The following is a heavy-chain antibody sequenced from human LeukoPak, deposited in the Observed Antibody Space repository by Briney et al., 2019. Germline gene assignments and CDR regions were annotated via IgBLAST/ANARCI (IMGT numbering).Heavy chain of an antibody. Sequence: HPGGSLRLSCAASGFTFSSYEMNWVRQAPGKGLEWVSYISSSGSTIYYADSVEGRFTISRDNAKNSLYLQMNSLRAEDTAVYYCARDLGYSGYVGYFDYWGQGTLVTVSS. CDR3: ARDLGYSGYVGYFDY. CDR1: GFTFSSYE. J-gene: IGHJ4*02. D-gene: IGHD5-12*01. V-gene: IGHV3-48*03. CDR2: ISSSGSTI.